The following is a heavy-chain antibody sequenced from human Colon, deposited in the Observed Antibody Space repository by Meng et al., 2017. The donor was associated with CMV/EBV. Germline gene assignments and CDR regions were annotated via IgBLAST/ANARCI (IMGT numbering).Heavy chain of an antibody. Sequence: GGSLRLSCAASGFTFSDYYMSWIRQAPGKGLEWVSSITHTSDTYYADSLKGRFTLSRDNAQNSVYLQMDSLTAEDTAIYYCARGWPPDYWGQGTLVTVSS. CDR1: GFTFSDYY. CDR2: ITHTSDT. CDR3: ARGWPPDY. V-gene: IGHV3-69-1*02. D-gene: IGHD6-13*01. J-gene: IGHJ4*02.